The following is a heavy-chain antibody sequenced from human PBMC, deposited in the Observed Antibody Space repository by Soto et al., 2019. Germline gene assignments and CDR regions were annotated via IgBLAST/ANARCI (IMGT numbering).Heavy chain of an antibody. J-gene: IGHJ5*02. V-gene: IGHV3-23*01. CDR1: GFTFSNYA. CDR2: ISGSGSTT. CDR3: ARDLLRFDP. D-gene: IGHD3-22*01. Sequence: EVQLLESGGGLVQPGGSLRLSCAASGFTFSNYAMNWVRQAPGKGLEWVSTISGSGSTTYYADAVKGRFTISRDSSKNTLFLQMSSLRAEDTAIYYCARDLLRFDPWGQGTLVTVSS.